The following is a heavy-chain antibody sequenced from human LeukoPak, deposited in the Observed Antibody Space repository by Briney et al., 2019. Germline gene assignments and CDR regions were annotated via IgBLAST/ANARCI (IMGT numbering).Heavy chain of an antibody. J-gene: IGHJ3*02. D-gene: IGHD5-12*01. Sequence: PGGSLRLSCAASGFTFSSYWMHWVRQAPGKGLVWVSRINGDGTSTSYADSVKGRFTISRDNAKNTLYLQMNSLRAEDTAVYYCARGSGYAVFDIWGQGTMVTVSS. CDR1: GFTFSSYW. CDR2: INGDGTST. V-gene: IGHV3-74*01. CDR3: ARGSGYAVFDI.